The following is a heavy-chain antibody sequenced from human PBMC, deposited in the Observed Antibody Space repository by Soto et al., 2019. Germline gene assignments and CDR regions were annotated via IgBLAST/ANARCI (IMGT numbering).Heavy chain of an antibody. J-gene: IGHJ4*02. V-gene: IGHV3-21*01. CDR1: GFTFSTYS. D-gene: IGHD3-22*01. Sequence: EVQLVESGGGLVKPGGSLRLSCAASGFTFSTYSMHWVRQDPGKGLEWVSSISSTSTYIYYADSVKGRFTISRDNAKNSLYLQMNSLRGEDTAVYYCVRDVNYYDSSGHRDYWGQGTLVTVSS. CDR2: ISSTSTYI. CDR3: VRDVNYYDSSGHRDY.